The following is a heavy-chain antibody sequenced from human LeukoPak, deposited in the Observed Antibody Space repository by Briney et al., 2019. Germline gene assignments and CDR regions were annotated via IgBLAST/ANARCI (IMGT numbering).Heavy chain of an antibody. CDR2: ISSSSSYI. J-gene: IGHJ4*02. CDR3: ARSGYYYDSRVDY. Sequence: GGSLRLSCAASGFTFSSYSMNWVRQAPGKGLEWVSSISSSSSYIYYADSVKGRFTISRDNAKNSLYLQMNSLRAEDTAVYYCARSGYYYDSRVDYWGQGTLVTVSS. D-gene: IGHD3-22*01. CDR1: GFTFSSYS. V-gene: IGHV3-21*01.